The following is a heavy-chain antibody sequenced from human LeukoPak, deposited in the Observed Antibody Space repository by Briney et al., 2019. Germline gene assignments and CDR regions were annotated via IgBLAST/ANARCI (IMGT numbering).Heavy chain of an antibody. V-gene: IGHV3-48*04. Sequence: GGSLRLSCTASATFSAYGMNWVRQAPGKGLEWVSYISASSSTITYSDSVKGRFTISRDNAKNTLYLQMNSLRAEDTALYYCARDLNPHSSSWYEDAFDIWGQGTMVTVSS. CDR3: ARDLNPHSSSWYEDAFDI. CDR1: ATFSAYG. J-gene: IGHJ3*02. D-gene: IGHD6-13*01. CDR2: ISASSSTI.